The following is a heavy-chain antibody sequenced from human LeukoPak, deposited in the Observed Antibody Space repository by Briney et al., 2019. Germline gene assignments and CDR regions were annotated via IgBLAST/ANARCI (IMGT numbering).Heavy chain of an antibody. J-gene: IGHJ6*03. CDR3: ARDADCSGGSCYVYYYYYMDV. CDR2: INPNGGST. Sequence: ASVKVSCKASGYTFTSYYMHWVRQAPGQGLEWMGIINPNGGSTSYAQKFQGRVTMTRDMSTSTVYMELSSLRSEDTAVYYCARDADCSGGSCYVYYYYYMDVWGKGTTVTVSS. CDR1: GYTFTSYY. V-gene: IGHV1-46*01. D-gene: IGHD2-15*01.